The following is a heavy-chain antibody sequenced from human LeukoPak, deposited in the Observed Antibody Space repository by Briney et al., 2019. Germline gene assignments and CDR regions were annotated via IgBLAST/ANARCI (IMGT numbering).Heavy chain of an antibody. CDR1: AYSISSGYY. V-gene: IGHV4-38-2*02. CDR3: ARGYYDSSGYSLDY. Sequence: SETLSLTCTVSAYSISSGYYWGWIRQPPGKGLEWIGYIYYSGSTNYNSSLKSRVTISVDTSKNQFSLKLSSVTAADTAVYYCARGYYDSSGYSLDYWGQGTLVTVSS. J-gene: IGHJ4*02. CDR2: IYYSGST. D-gene: IGHD3-22*01.